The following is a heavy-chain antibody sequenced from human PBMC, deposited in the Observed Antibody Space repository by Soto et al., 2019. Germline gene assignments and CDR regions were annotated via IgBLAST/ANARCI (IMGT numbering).Heavy chain of an antibody. J-gene: IGHJ4*02. V-gene: IGHV4-39*01. CDR3: EAIVVGATRHSDVDH. CDR2: MHASGGT. D-gene: IGHD2-15*01. CDR1: GAPISSNDYF. Sequence: SETLSLTCIVSGAPISSNDYFWAWIRQPPGRGLEFIASMHASGGTYHASSLKSRATMSLDTSKDQFSLKLQSVTAADTGTYYCEAIVVGATRHSDVDHWGQGTLVTVSS.